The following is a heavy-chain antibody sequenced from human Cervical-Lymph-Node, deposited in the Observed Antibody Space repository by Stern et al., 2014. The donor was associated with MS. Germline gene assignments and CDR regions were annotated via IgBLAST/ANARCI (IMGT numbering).Heavy chain of an antibody. V-gene: IGHV1-69*01. CDR2: IIPIFGPA. J-gene: IGHJ4*02. D-gene: IGHD5-12*01. CDR1: GGTFSTER. CDR3: ARLGSGYDSSYLDF. Sequence: VQLVESGSVAKKPGSSVKVSCKVSGGTFSTERISWVRQAPGTGLEWVWSIIPIFGPADYARQFQDRVTIIADESTSEVHMELSSLRSEDTGVYYCARLGSGYDSSYLDFWGQGSLVTVSS.